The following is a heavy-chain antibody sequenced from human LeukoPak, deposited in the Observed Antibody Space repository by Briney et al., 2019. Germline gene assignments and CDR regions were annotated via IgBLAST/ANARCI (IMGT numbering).Heavy chain of an antibody. CDR3: AKDRSIGTYYTFAH. CDR1: GFTFSDYA. D-gene: IGHD1-26*01. CDR2: ISGSGVMT. Sequence: GGSLRLSCAASGFTFSDYAMTWVRQAPGKELEWVASISGSGVMTYYADSVKGRFTVSGDNSNNILYLQMSSLTAADTAVYYCAKDRSIGTYYTFAHWGQGTLVTVSS. V-gene: IGHV3-23*01. J-gene: IGHJ4*02.